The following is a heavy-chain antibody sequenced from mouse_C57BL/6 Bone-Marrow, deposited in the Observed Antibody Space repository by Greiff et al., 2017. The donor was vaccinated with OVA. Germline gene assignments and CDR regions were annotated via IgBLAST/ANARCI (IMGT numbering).Heavy chain of an antibody. CDR1: GYTFTSYG. CDR2: IYPRSGNT. CDR3: ARRGITTVVAWYFDV. V-gene: IGHV1-81*01. D-gene: IGHD1-1*01. Sequence: QVQLQQSGAELARPGASVKLSCKASGYTFTSYGISWVKQRTGQGLEWIGEIYPRSGNTYYNEKFKGKATLTADKSSSTAYMELRSLTSEDSAVYFCARRGITTVVAWYFDVWGTGTTVTVSS. J-gene: IGHJ1*03.